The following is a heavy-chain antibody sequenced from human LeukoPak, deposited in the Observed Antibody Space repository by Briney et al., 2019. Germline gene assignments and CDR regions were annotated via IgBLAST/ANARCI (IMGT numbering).Heavy chain of an antibody. Sequence: ASVKVSCKASGYTFIDYYLFWVRQAPGQGLEWMGWINPNDGGTNYAQNFQGRVTMTRDTSINTVYMELSGLRFNDTAVYFCARGTYGSGTYQWFDPWGHGTLVTVSS. V-gene: IGHV1-2*02. D-gene: IGHD3-10*01. CDR3: ARGTYGSGTYQWFDP. J-gene: IGHJ5*02. CDR2: INPNDGGT. CDR1: GYTFIDYY.